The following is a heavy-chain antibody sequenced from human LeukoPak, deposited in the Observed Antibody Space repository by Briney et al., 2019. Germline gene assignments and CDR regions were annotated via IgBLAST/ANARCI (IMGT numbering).Heavy chain of an antibody. CDR3: ARSYPTLYFDY. V-gene: IGHV2-70*01. Sequence: TSLKTRLTISKDTSKNQVVLTMTNMDPVDTATYYCARSYPTLYFDYWGQGTVVTVSS. D-gene: IGHD3-16*02. J-gene: IGHJ4*02.